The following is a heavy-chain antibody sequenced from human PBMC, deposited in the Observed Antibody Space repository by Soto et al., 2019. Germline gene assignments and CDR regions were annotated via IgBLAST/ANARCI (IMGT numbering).Heavy chain of an antibody. D-gene: IGHD2-2*01. J-gene: IGHJ4*02. CDR2: ISDDGKIT. CDR3: TRGPRASSSGTGAY. V-gene: IGHV3-74*01. Sequence: GGSLRLSCEASGFVFKMYYMHWVRQVPGKGPKWVSRISDDGKITTYADSVKDRFTISRDNAKDTLYLQLDNLRGDDTGLYYCTRGPRASSSGTGAYWGRGTQVTVSS. CDR1: GFVFKMYY.